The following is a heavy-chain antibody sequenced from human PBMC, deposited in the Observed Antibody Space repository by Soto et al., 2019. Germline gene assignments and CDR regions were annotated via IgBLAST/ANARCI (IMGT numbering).Heavy chain of an antibody. V-gene: IGHV1-69*02. CDR3: ASPMNCSGGSCYFSNFDY. CDR1: GGTFSSYS. D-gene: IGHD2-15*01. J-gene: IGHJ4*02. CDR2: IIPILGLA. Sequence: QVQLVQSGAEVKKPGSSVKVSCKASGGTFSSYSISWVRQAPGQGLEWMGRIIPILGLANYAQKYQGRGTITADKSTSTVYMDLSSLRSEDTAVYYCASPMNCSGGSCYFSNFDYWGQGTLVTVSS.